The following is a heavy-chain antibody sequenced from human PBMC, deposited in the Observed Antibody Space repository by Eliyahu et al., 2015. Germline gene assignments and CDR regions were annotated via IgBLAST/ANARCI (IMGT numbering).Heavy chain of an antibody. CDR2: IYYSGST. D-gene: IGHD6-19*01. Sequence: QLQLQESGPGLVKPSXTLSLTCTVXGGXISSSXYYWGWIRQPXGKGLEWIGSIYYSGSTYYNPXLKSRVTISVDTSKNQFSLKLSSVTAADTAVYYCARDPTSPYSSGWYLKKAFDIWGQGTMVTVSS. J-gene: IGHJ3*02. CDR3: ARDPTSPYSSGWYLKKAFDI. V-gene: IGHV4-39*07. CDR1: GGXISSSXYY.